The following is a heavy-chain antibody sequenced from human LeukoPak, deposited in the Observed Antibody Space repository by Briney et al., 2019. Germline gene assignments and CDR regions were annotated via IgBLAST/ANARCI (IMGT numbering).Heavy chain of an antibody. D-gene: IGHD3-22*01. V-gene: IGHV4-34*01. CDR3: ARDRTYDSSGYYAGRYFDY. Sequence: SETLSLTCAVYGGSFSGYYWSWIRQPPGKGLEWIGEIYHSGSTNYNPSLKSRVTISVDKSKNQFSLKLSSVTAADTAVYYCARDRTYDSSGYYAGRYFDYWGQGTLVTVSS. CDR1: GGSFSGYY. CDR2: IYHSGST. J-gene: IGHJ4*02.